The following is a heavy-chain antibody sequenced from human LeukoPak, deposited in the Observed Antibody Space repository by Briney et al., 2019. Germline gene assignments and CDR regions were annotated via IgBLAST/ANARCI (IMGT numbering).Heavy chain of an antibody. J-gene: IGHJ4*02. CDR1: GFTFSSYA. CDR3: ARETGSAVGSTDFDY. Sequence: GGSLRLSCAASGFTFSSYAIHWVRQAPGKGLEWVAVISYDGSNRYYADSVKGRFTISRDNSKNTLYLQMNSLRAEDTAVYYCARETGSAVGSTDFDYWGQGTLVTVSS. CDR2: ISYDGSNR. D-gene: IGHD4-17*01. V-gene: IGHV3-30-3*01.